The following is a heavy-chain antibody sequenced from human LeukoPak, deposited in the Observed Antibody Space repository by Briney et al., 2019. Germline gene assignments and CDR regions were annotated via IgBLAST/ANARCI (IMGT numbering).Heavy chain of an antibody. J-gene: IGHJ4*02. D-gene: IGHD3-22*01. Sequence: GGSLRLSCAASGFTFSSYWMSWVRQAPGKGLEWVVNTDQVESEKYYVDSVKGRFAISRDNAKNSLYLQMNSLRVEDTAVYYCVRDGVRGSYDHTHFDYWGPGTVVTVSS. CDR3: VRDGVRGSYDHTHFDY. CDR2: TDQVESEK. CDR1: GFTFSSYW. V-gene: IGHV3-7*01.